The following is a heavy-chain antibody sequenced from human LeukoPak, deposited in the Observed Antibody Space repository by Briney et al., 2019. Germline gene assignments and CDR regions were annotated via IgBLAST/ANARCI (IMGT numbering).Heavy chain of an antibody. V-gene: IGHV1-18*01. CDR2: ISAYNGNT. D-gene: IGHD1-26*01. J-gene: IGHJ6*03. CDR3: ARGGWEQLSKYYYYMDV. Sequence: ASVKVSCKASGYTFTSYGISWVRQAPGQGLEWMGWISAYNGNTNYAQKLQGRVTMTTDTSTSTAYMELRSLRSDDTAVYYCARGGWEQLSKYYYYMDVWGKGTTVTISS. CDR1: GYTFTSYG.